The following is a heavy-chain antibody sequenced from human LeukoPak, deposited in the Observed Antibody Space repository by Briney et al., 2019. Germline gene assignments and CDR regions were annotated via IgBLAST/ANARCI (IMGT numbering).Heavy chain of an antibody. CDR3: ARAGYSSGWYDWFDP. D-gene: IGHD6-19*01. V-gene: IGHV3-48*03. J-gene: IGHJ5*02. CDR1: GFTFSGYE. Sequence: GGSLRLSCAVSGFTFSGYEMHWIRQAPGKGLEWIANISSDSRSIQYVDSVKGRFTIHRDNAKKSLDLQMNSLRAEDTAVYYCARAGYSSGWYDWFDPWGQGTLVTVSS. CDR2: ISSDSRSI.